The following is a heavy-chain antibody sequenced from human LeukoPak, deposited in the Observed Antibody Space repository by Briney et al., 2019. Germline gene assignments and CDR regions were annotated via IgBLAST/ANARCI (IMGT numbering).Heavy chain of an antibody. CDR1: GFTFSDSA. J-gene: IGHJ5*02. D-gene: IGHD6-19*01. CDR2: IRSKANSYAT. Sequence: GGSLRLSCAASGFTFSDSAIHWVRQASGKGLEWVGRIRSKANSYATAYAASLKGRFTISRDDSKNTAYLQMNSLKTEDTAVYYCTRGVAVAGLYFDPWGQETLVTVPS. V-gene: IGHV3-73*01. CDR3: TRGVAVAGLYFDP.